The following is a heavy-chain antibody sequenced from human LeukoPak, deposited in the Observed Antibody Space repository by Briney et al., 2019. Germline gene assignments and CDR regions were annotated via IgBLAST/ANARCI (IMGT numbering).Heavy chain of an antibody. J-gene: IGHJ4*02. CDR3: AKVRYYDILTGYFDY. D-gene: IGHD3-9*01. V-gene: IGHV3-23*01. CDR2: ISGSGGST. Sequence: GGSLRLSCAASGFTFSSYAMSWVRQAQGKGLEWVSAISGSGGSTYYADSVKGRFTISRDNSKNTLYLQMNSLRAEDTAVYYCAKVRYYDILTGYFDYWGQGTLVTVSS. CDR1: GFTFSSYA.